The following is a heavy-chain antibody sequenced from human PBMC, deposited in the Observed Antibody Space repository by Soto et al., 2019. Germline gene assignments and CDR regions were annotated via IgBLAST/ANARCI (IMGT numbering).Heavy chain of an antibody. CDR2: IYPGDSDT. CDR3: ARQVNYDFWSGSHWFDP. D-gene: IGHD3-3*01. CDR1: GYGFTSYW. V-gene: IGHV5-51*01. J-gene: IGHJ5*02. Sequence: PGESLKISCKGSGYGFTSYWIGWVRQMPGKGLEWMGIIYPGDSDTRYSPSFQGQVTISADKSISTAYLQWSSLKASDTAMYYCARQVNYDFWSGSHWFDPWGQGTLVTVSS.